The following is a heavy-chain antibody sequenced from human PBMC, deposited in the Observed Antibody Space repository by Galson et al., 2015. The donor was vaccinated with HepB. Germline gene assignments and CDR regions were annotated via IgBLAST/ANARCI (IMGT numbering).Heavy chain of an antibody. CDR2: IIPIFGTA. J-gene: IGHJ4*02. CDR1: GGTFSGYA. CDR3: ARGRYHSSPPDY. D-gene: IGHD1-14*01. Sequence: SVKVSCKASGGTFSGYAISWVRQAPGQGLEWMGGIIPIFGTANYAQKFQGRVTITADESTSTAYMELSSLRSEDTAVYYCARGRYHSSPPDYWGQGTLVTVSS. V-gene: IGHV1-69*13.